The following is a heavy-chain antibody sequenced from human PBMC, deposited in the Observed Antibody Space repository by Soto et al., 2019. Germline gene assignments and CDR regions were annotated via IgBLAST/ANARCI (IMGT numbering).Heavy chain of an antibody. D-gene: IGHD1-26*01. V-gene: IGHV3-48*01. CDR2: ISSRSSPI. CDR3: ARDPEGGHAFDI. J-gene: IGHJ3*02. Sequence: EVQLVASGGGLVQPGGSLSISCPASGFTFSSSSMNWVRQAPGKGLEWVSYISSRSSPIYYADSVKGRFTISRDNAKNSLYLQMDSLRADDTAVYYCARDPEGGHAFDIWGQGTMVTVSS. CDR1: GFTFSSSS.